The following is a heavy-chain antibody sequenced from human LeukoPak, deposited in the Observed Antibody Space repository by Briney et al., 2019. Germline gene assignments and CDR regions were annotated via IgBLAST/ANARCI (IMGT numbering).Heavy chain of an antibody. CDR1: GYTFTSYD. CDR2: MNPNSGST. J-gene: IGHJ3*02. D-gene: IGHD4-17*01. V-gene: IGHV1-8*01. CDR3: ARLEATVTSEDAFDI. Sequence: ASVKVSCKASGYTFTSYDINWVRQATGQGLEWTGWMNPNSGSTGYAQKFQGRVTMTRNTSISTAYMELSSLRPEDTAVYYCARLEATVTSEDAFDIWGQGTTVTVSS.